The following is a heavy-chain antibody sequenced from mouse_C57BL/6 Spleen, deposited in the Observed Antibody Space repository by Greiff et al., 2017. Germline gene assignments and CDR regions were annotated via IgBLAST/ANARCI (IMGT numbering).Heavy chain of an antibody. CDR2: IYPSDSET. CDR1: GYTFTSYW. V-gene: IGHV1-61*01. J-gene: IGHJ2*01. Sequence: QVQLQQPGAELVRPGSSVKLSCKASGYTFTSYWMDWVKQRPGQGLEWIGNIYPSDSETHYNQKFKDKATLTVDKSSSTAYMQLSSLTSEDSAVYYCARNYRGFGYWGQGTTLTVST. D-gene: IGHD2-12*01. CDR3: ARNYRGFGY.